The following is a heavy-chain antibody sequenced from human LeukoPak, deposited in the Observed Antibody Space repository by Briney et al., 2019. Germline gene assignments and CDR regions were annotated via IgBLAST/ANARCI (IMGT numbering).Heavy chain of an antibody. V-gene: IGHV3-23*01. CDR3: AKSPVLWFGEWYYYYYYMDV. CDR2: ISGSGGST. CDR1: GFTFSSYA. J-gene: IGHJ6*03. Sequence: GGSLRLSCAASGFTFSSYAMSWVRQAPGKGLEWVSAISGSGGSTYYADSVKGRFTISRDNSKNTLYLQMNSLRAVDTAVYYCAKSPVLWFGEWYYYYYYMDVWGKGTTVTVSS. D-gene: IGHD3-10*01.